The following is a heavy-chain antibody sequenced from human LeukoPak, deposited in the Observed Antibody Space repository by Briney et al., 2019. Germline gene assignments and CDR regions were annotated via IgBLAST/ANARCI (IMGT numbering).Heavy chain of an antibody. CDR1: GGSISSGSYY. D-gene: IGHD5/OR15-5a*01. J-gene: IGHJ4*02. CDR2: IYTSGST. Sequence: SSQTLSLTCTVSGGSISSGSYYWSWIRQPAGKGLEWIGRIYTSGSTNYNPSLKSRVTISVDTSKNQFSLKLSSVTAADTAVYYCARGSVYPDYWGQGTLVTVSS. CDR3: ARGSVYPDY. V-gene: IGHV4-61*02.